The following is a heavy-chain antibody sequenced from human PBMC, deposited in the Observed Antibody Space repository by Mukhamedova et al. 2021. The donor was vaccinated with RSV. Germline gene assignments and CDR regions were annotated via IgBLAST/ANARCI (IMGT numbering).Heavy chain of an antibody. V-gene: IGHV3-74*01. J-gene: IGHJ6*02. D-gene: IGHD2/OR15-2a*01. CDR2: SDGSSA. Sequence: SDGSSANYADSVKGRFTISRDNANNTLYLQMNSLRVEDTGVYYCARGSVLRSRYAMDAWGQGTPVTVSS. CDR3: ARGSVLRSRYAMDA.